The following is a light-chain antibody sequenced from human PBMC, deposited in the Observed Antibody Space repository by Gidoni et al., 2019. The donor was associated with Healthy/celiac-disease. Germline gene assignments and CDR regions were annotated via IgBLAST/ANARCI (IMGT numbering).Light chain of an antibody. CDR2: GAS. Sequence: EIVMTQSPATLSVSPGERATLSCRARQSVSSNLAWYQQKPGQAPSLLIYGASTRATGIPARFSGSGSGSEITLTISSLQSEDFAVYYCQQYNNWPPMYTFGQGTKLEIK. CDR1: QSVSSN. J-gene: IGKJ2*01. V-gene: IGKV3-15*01. CDR3: QQYNNWPPMYT.